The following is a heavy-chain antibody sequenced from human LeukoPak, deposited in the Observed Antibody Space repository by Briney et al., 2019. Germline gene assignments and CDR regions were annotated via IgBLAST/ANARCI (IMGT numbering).Heavy chain of an antibody. CDR2: INTYNGNT. Sequence: ASVKVSCKASGYTFTSYYMHWVRQAPGQGLEWMGWINTYNGNTNYAQKLQGRVTMTTDTSTSTVYMELRSLRSDDTAVYYCARDLLDYDILTGYDYWGQGTLVTVSS. CDR3: ARDLLDYDILTGYDY. D-gene: IGHD3-9*01. J-gene: IGHJ4*02. CDR1: GYTFTSYY. V-gene: IGHV1-18*04.